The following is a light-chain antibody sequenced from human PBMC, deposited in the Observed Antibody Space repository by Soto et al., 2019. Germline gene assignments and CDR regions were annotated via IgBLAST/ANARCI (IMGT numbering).Light chain of an antibody. J-gene: IGLJ3*02. CDR3: CSYAGSYTWV. V-gene: IGLV2-11*01. CDR2: DVS. Sequence: QSALTQPRSVSGSPGQSVTISCTGTSSDVGGYNYVSWYQHHPGKAPKLMIYDVSKRPSGVPDRFSGSKSGSTASLTISGLQADDEADYYCCSYAGSYTWVFGGGTQLTVL. CDR1: SSDVGGYNY.